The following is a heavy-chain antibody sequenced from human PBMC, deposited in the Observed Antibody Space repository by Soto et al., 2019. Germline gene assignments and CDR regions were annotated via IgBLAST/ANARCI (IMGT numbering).Heavy chain of an antibody. D-gene: IGHD3-10*01. CDR3: ASLNYYGQGPYFDY. J-gene: IGHJ4*02. V-gene: IGHV4-39*01. CDR2: IYYSGST. CDR1: GGSISSSSYY. Sequence: SETLSLTCTVSGGSISSSSYYWGWIRQPPGKGLEWIGSIYYSGSTYYNPSLKSRVTISVDTSKNQFSLKLSSVTAADTAVYYCASLNYYGQGPYFDYWGQGTLVTVSS.